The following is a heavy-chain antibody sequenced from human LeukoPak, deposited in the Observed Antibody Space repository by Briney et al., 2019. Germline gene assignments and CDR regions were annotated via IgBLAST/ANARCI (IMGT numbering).Heavy chain of an antibody. Sequence: QPGGSLRLSCAASGFTFSNYWMHWVRQVPGKGLVWVSRINNDGSSTIYADSVKGRFTISRDNAKNTLYVQMNSLRAVDTAVYYCARDKAGTSFDYWGQGTLVTVSS. D-gene: IGHD6-13*01. CDR1: GFTFSNYW. CDR3: ARDKAGTSFDY. J-gene: IGHJ4*02. CDR2: INNDGSST. V-gene: IGHV3-74*01.